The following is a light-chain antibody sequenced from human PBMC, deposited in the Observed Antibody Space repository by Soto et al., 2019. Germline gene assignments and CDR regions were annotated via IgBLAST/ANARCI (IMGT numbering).Light chain of an antibody. CDR3: QQRNYWQVT. CDR1: QSVGGSF. J-gene: IGKJ5*01. Sequence: EIVLTQSPGTLSLSPGERATLSCRASQSVGGSFLAWYQQRPGQAPRLLIYHTSYRATGIPDRFSGSGSGTDFTLTISSLEPEDFAIYYCQQRNYWQVTFGQGTRLEIK. V-gene: IGKV3D-20*02. CDR2: HTS.